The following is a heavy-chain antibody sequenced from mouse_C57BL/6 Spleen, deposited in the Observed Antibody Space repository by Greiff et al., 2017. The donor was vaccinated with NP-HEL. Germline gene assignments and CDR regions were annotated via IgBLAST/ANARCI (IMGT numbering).Heavy chain of an antibody. D-gene: IGHD1-1*01. CDR2: ISDGGSYT. CDR1: GFTFSSYA. Sequence: EVMLVESGGGLVKPGGSLKLSCAASGFTFSSYAMSWVRQTPEKRLEWVATISDGGSYTYYPDNVKGRFTISRDNAKNNLYLQMSHLKSEDTAMYYCASFITTVVAPGYFDVWGTGTTVTVSS. V-gene: IGHV5-4*03. CDR3: ASFITTVVAPGYFDV. J-gene: IGHJ1*03.